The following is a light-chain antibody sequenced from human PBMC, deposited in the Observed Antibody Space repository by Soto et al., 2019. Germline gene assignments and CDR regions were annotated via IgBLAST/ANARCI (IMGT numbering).Light chain of an antibody. Sequence: EIVMTQSPATLSVSPGERATLSCRASQSVSSNLAWYQQKPGQAPRLLIYGSSTRATGIPARFSGSGSGTAFTLTISSLQSEDFAVYYCQQYNNWPFPSWTFGQGTNVEIK. CDR1: QSVSSN. CDR2: GSS. CDR3: QQYNNWPFPSWT. J-gene: IGKJ1*01. V-gene: IGKV3-15*01.